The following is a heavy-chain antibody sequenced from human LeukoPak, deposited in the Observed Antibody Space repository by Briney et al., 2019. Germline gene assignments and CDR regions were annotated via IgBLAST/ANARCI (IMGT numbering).Heavy chain of an antibody. Sequence: SQTLSLTCAISGDSVSSNNAAWNWIRQSPSRGLEWLRNTYYRSRWYNDYAASVIIRITINSDTSRNQFSLQLNSVTPEDTSVYYCARGGSYAFDYWGQGTPVTVCS. D-gene: IGHD3-16*01. V-gene: IGHV6-1*01. CDR3: ARGGSYAFDY. CDR2: TYYRSRWYN. CDR1: GDSVSSNNAA. J-gene: IGHJ4*02.